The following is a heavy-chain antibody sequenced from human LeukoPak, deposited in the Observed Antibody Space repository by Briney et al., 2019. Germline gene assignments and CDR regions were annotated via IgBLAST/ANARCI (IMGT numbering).Heavy chain of an antibody. Sequence: SETQSLTCTVSGGSISSGSYYWSWIRQPAGKGLEWIGRIYTSGSTNYNPSLKSRVTISVDTSKNQFSLKLSSVTAAYTDVYYRAREDFSIASNGFDYWGQGTLVTVSS. CDR3: AREDFSIASNGFDY. CDR1: GGSISSGSYY. J-gene: IGHJ4*02. CDR2: IYTSGST. V-gene: IGHV4-61*02. D-gene: IGHD2-2*01.